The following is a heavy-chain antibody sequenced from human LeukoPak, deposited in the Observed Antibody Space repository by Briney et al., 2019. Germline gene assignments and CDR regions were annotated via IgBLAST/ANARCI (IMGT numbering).Heavy chain of an antibody. CDR2: IKQDGSEK. D-gene: IGHD2-2*01. CDR1: GFTFSSYW. Sequence: GGSLRLSCAASGFTFSSYWMSWVRQAPGKGLEWVANIKQDGSEKYYVDSVKGRFTISRDNAKNSLYLQMNSLRAEDTAVYYCARYARYCSSTSCYFLGYYFDYWGQGTLVTVSS. V-gene: IGHV3-7*03. CDR3: ARYARYCSSTSCYFLGYYFDY. J-gene: IGHJ4*02.